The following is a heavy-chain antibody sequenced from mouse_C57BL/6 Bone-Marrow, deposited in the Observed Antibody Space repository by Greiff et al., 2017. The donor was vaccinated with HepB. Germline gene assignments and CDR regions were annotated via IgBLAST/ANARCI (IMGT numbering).Heavy chain of an antibody. J-gene: IGHJ4*01. V-gene: IGHV5-4*01. CDR2: ISDGGSYT. D-gene: IGHD1-1*01. CDR1: GFTFSSYA. Sequence: EVKLMESGGGLVKPGGSLKLSCAASGFTFSSYAMSWVRQTPEKRLEWVATISDGGSYTYYPDNVKGRFTMSRDNAKNNLYLQMSNLKSEDTAMYYCAREVITTVVANYAMDYWGQGTSVTVSS. CDR3: AREVITTVVANYAMDY.